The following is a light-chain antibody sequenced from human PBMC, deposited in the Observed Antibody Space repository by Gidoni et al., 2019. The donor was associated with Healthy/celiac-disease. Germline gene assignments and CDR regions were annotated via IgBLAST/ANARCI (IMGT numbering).Light chain of an antibody. J-gene: IGLJ2*01. CDR3: QAWDSSTVV. V-gene: IGLV3-1*01. Sequence: SYELTQPTSVSVSPGQTVSITCSGDKLGDKYACWYQQKPGQSPVLDIYQDSKRPSGTPVRFCSSNAWNTATLTISGTQAMDEADYYCQAWDSSTVVFGGGTKLTVL. CDR2: QDS. CDR1: KLGDKY.